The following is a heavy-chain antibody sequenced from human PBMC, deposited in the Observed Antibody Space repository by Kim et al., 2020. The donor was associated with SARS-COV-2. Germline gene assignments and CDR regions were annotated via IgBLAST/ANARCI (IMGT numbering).Heavy chain of an antibody. J-gene: IGHJ3*02. D-gene: IGHD1-26*01. Sequence: GESLKISCKGSGYSFTSYWIGWVRQMPGKGLEWMGIIYPGDSDTRYSPSFQGQVTISADKSISTAYLQWSSLKASDTAMYYCARQIVGATLDRAFDIWGQGTMVTVSS. CDR2: IYPGDSDT. CDR3: ARQIVGATLDRAFDI. CDR1: GYSFTSYW. V-gene: IGHV5-51*01.